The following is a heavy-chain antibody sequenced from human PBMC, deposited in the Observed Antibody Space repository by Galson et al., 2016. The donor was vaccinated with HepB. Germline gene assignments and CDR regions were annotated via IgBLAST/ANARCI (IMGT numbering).Heavy chain of an antibody. Sequence: SLRLSCAASGFTFSSYAMNWVRQAPGKGLEWVAGTSYNGNNKYYIDSVKGRFTISRDDSKNTVYLQMNGLGGDDTAVYYCARVVAVGGNPPFAFDYWGQGTLVTASS. CDR2: TSYNGNNK. V-gene: IGHV3-30*04. D-gene: IGHD1-26*01. J-gene: IGHJ4*02. CDR1: GFTFSSYA. CDR3: ARVVAVGGNPPFAFDY.